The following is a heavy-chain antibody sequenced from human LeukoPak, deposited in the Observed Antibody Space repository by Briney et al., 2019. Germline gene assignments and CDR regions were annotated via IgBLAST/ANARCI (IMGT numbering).Heavy chain of an antibody. D-gene: IGHD2-2*01. CDR2: INPSGGST. CDR3: ATPGGYCSSTSCHDFRYYYGMDV. J-gene: IGHJ6*02. Sequence: ASVKVSCKASGYTFTSYYMHWVRQAPGQGLEWMGIINPSGGSTSYAQKFQGRVTMTRDTSTSTVYMELSSLRSEDTAVYYCATPGGYCSSTSCHDFRYYYGMDVWGQGTTVTVSS. V-gene: IGHV1-46*01. CDR1: GYTFTSYY.